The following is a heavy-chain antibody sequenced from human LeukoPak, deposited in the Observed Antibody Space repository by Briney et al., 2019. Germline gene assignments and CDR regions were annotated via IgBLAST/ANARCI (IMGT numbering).Heavy chain of an antibody. V-gene: IGHV3-9*01. J-gene: IGHJ4*02. CDR3: AKGPYYGSGSYYSPGDYFDY. D-gene: IGHD3-10*01. CDR1: GFTFDDYA. Sequence: GGSLRLSCAASGFTFDDYAMHWVRQAPGKGLEWVSGISWNSGSIGYADSVKGRFTISRDNAKNSLYLQMNSLRAEDTALYYCAKGPYYGSGSYYSPGDYFDYWGQGTLVTVSS. CDR2: ISWNSGSI.